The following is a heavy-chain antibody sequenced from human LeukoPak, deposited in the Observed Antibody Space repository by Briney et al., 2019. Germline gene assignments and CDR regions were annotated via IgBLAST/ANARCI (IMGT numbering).Heavy chain of an antibody. CDR1: GFTFGTSW. CDR3: SFSLNY. V-gene: IGHV3-7*01. Sequence: PGGSLRLSCAASGFTFGTSWMDWVRQAPGKGLEWVANIKADGTEKYYVDSVRGRFTISRDNAKNSLDLQMNSLRAEDTAVYYCSFSLNYWDQGTLVTVSS. CDR2: IKADGTEK. J-gene: IGHJ4*02.